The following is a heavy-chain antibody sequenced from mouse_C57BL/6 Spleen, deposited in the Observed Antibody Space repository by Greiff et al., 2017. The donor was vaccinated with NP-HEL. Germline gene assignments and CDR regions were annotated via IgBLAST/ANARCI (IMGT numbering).Heavy chain of an antibody. V-gene: IGHV1-19*01. CDR1: GYTFTDYY. D-gene: IGHD4-1*01. CDR3: ARSELGWFAY. Sequence: VQLKQSGPVLVKPGASVKMSCKASGYTFTDYYMNWVKQSHGKSLEWIGVINPYNGGTSYNQKFKGKATLTVDKSSSTAYMELNSLTSEDSAVYYCARSELGWFAYWGQGTLVTVSA. CDR2: INPYNGGT. J-gene: IGHJ3*01.